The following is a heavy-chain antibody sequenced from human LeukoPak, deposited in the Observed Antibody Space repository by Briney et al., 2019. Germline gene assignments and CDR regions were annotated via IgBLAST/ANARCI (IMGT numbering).Heavy chain of an antibody. J-gene: IGHJ4*01. CDR3: ARDYYDSSGYYPTPVYFDY. Sequence: GASVKVSCKASGGTFSSYAISWLRQAPGQGLEWMGGIIPIFGTANYAQKFQGRVTITADESTSTAYMELSSLRSEDTAVYYCARDYYDSSGYYPTPVYFDYWGHGTLVTVSS. CDR1: GGTFSSYA. V-gene: IGHV1-69*13. D-gene: IGHD3-22*01. CDR2: IIPIFGTA.